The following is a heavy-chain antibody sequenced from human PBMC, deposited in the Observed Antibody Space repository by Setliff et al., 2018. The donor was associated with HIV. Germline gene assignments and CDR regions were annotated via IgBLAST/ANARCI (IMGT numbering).Heavy chain of an antibody. J-gene: IGHJ3*01. CDR3: ARGDHYYYTSGTFHNGLDCFDF. V-gene: IGHV4-59*01. Sequence: KPSETLSLTCTVSGGSISNYYWNWIRQPPGKGLEWIGYIYYTGSNNYDPSLKSRFTISLNTSKDQFSLKLCSVTAADTAIYYCARGDHYYYTSGTFHNGLDCFDFWGQGTMVTVSS. CDR2: IYYTGSN. CDR1: GGSISNYY. D-gene: IGHD3-10*01.